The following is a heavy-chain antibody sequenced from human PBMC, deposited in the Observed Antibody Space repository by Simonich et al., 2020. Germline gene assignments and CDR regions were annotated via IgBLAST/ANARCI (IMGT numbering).Heavy chain of an antibody. Sequence: QVQLVQSGAEVQTPGASVQVSCKASGYTFPGYYMQWVRQAPGQGLERREWINPTSGGTNNTKKWQGRVTMTRDTAISTAYMELSRLSPDDTAVDYCARGPRWTGDDAFDIWGQGTMVTVSS. V-gene: IGHV1-2*02. J-gene: IGHJ3*02. CDR2: INPTSGGT. CDR1: GYTFPGYY. CDR3: ARGPRWTGDDAFDI. D-gene: IGHD2-8*02.